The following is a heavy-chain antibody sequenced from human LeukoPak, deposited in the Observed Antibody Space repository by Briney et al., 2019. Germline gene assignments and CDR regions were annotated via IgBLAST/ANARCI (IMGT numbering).Heavy chain of an antibody. V-gene: IGHV3-21*01. CDR2: MSSSSGYI. CDR1: GFTFSTYT. Sequence: GGSLRLSCAASGFTFSTYTMNWVRQAPGKGLEWVSSMSSSSGYIYYTDSVRGRFTISRDNAKNSLYLQMNSLRAEDTAVYYCARVDYAPRALDYWGQGTLVTVSS. D-gene: IGHD4-17*01. J-gene: IGHJ4*02. CDR3: ARVDYAPRALDY.